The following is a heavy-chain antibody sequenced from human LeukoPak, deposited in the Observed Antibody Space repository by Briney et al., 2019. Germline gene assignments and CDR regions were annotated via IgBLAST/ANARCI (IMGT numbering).Heavy chain of an antibody. J-gene: IGHJ5*02. CDR2: IYHSGST. Sequence: SETLSLTCAVSGGSISSGGYSWSWIRQPPGKGLEWIGYIYHSGSTYYTPSLKSRVTISVDRSKNPFSLKVTSVTAADTAMYYCTKRQGPTSGSYDYFDPWGQGALVTVSS. D-gene: IGHD1-26*01. V-gene: IGHV4-30-2*01. CDR1: GGSISSGGYS. CDR3: TKRQGPTSGSYDYFDP.